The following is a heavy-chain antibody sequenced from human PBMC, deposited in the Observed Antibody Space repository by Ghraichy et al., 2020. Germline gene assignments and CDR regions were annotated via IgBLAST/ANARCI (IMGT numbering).Heavy chain of an antibody. D-gene: IGHD6-13*01. V-gene: IGHV7-4-1*02. J-gene: IGHJ4*02. Sequence: ASVKVSCKASGYTFTSYAMNWVRQAPGQGLEWMGWINTNTGNPTYAQGFTGRFVFSLDTSVSTAYLQISSLKAEDTAVYYCARSPAVSWYLMGYYFDYWGQGTLVTVSS. CDR2: INTNTGNP. CDR1: GYTFTSYA. CDR3: ARSPAVSWYLMGYYFDY.